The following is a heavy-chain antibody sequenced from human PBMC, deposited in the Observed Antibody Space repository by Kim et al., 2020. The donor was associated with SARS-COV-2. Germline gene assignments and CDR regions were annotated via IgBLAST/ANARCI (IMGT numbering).Heavy chain of an antibody. CDR2: IYYSGST. V-gene: IGHV4-39*01. J-gene: IGHJ6*02. Sequence: SETLSLTCTVSGGSISSSSYYWGWIRQPPGKGLEWIGSIYYSGSTYYNPSLKSRVTISVDTSKNQFSLKLSSVTAADTAVYYCARLIAAADNYYYGMDVWGQGTTVTVSS. CDR1: GGSISSSSYY. D-gene: IGHD6-13*01. CDR3: ARLIAAADNYYYGMDV.